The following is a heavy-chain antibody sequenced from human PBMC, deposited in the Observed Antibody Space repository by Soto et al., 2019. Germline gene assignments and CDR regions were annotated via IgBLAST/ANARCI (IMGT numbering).Heavy chain of an antibody. V-gene: IGHV1-69*02. D-gene: IGHD3-10*01. CDR3: ASSYGSGYRAFDY. Sequence: QVQLVQSGAEVKRPGSSVKVSCKAYGDTFNFYSINWVRQAPGLGLEWMGRVNPIVSMSNYAQKFQGRVTMTADKSTTTPYRELSSLRSEDTAIYYCASSYGSGYRAFDYWGQGALVTLSS. CDR2: VNPIVSMS. J-gene: IGHJ4*02. CDR1: GDTFNFYS.